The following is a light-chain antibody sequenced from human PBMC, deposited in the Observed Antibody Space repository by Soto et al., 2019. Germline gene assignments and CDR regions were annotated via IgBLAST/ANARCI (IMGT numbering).Light chain of an antibody. Sequence: EIVLTQSPGTLSLSPGERATLSCRASQSVSSSYLAWYQQKPGQAPRLLIYGASSRATGIPDRFSGSGSGTDFTLTISRLEPEDLAVYYCQQYVSSPWTFAQGTKVEIK. CDR2: GAS. CDR3: QQYVSSPWT. J-gene: IGKJ1*01. CDR1: QSVSSSY. V-gene: IGKV3-20*01.